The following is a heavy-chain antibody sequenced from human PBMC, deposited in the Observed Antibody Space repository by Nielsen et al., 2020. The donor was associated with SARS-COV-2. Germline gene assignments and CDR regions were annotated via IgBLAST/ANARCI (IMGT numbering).Heavy chain of an antibody. V-gene: IGHV3-11*04. D-gene: IGHD6-19*01. Sequence: GESLKISCAASGFTFSDHYMTWIRQTPGKGLEWVSYISSSGSTIYYADSVKGRFTISRDNAKNSLYLQMNSLRVEDTAVYYCARVSSMWLTYMDVWGQGTTVTVSS. J-gene: IGHJ6*02. CDR3: ARVSSMWLTYMDV. CDR2: ISSSGSTI. CDR1: GFTFSDHY.